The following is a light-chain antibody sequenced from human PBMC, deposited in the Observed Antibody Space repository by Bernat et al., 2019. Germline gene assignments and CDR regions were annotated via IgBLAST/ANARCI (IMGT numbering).Light chain of an antibody. CDR2: VAS. CDR3: QQANNFPWT. Sequence: DIQMTQSPSSVSASVGDRVTITCRASQDISSWLAWYQQKPGEAPKLLIYVASSLHSGVPSRFSGSGSGPDFTLTISSLQPEDSATYYCQQANNFPWTFGQGTKVEIK. V-gene: IGKV1-12*01. J-gene: IGKJ1*01. CDR1: QDISSW.